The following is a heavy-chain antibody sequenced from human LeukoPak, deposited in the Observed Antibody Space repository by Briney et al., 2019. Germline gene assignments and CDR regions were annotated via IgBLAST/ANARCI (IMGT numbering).Heavy chain of an antibody. CDR3: TRNIAPGGKGYYFDY. J-gene: IGHJ4*02. D-gene: IGHD6-13*01. CDR1: GYTFTTYD. Sequence: GASVTVSCKASGYTFTTYDFNWLRQATGQGLEWMGWMNPTSGNTGYAQNFQGRVTMTRDTSTSTAYLELSSLGSEDTAVYYCTRNIAPGGKGYYFDYWGQGTLVTVSS. CDR2: MNPTSGNT. V-gene: IGHV1-8*01.